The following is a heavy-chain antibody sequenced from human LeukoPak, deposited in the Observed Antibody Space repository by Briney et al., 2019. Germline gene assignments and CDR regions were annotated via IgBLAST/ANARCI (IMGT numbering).Heavy chain of an antibody. CDR3: ARVRPGELPLAY. D-gene: IGHD3-10*01. Sequence: GSLRLSCAASGFTFSNYWMTWVRQAPGKGLEWVANIKPDGSEKFYADSLRGRFTISRDNAKNSLYLQMNSLRAGDTAVYYCARVRPGELPLAYWGQGTLVTVSS. J-gene: IGHJ4*02. CDR2: IKPDGSEK. CDR1: GFTFSNYW. V-gene: IGHV3-7*04.